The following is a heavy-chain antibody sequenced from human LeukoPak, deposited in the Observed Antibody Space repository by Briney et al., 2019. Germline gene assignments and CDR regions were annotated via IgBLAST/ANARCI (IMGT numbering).Heavy chain of an antibody. CDR3: AKGGYTYGGRLFDY. J-gene: IGHJ4*02. V-gene: IGHV3-43*02. D-gene: IGHD5-18*01. CDR2: ISGDGGAT. Sequence: GGSLRLSCAASGFTFDDYVMHWVRQAPGKGLEWVSFISGDGGATYYADSAKGRFTISRDNGRKSLYLQMDSLRTEDTALYYCAKGGYTYGGRLFDYWGQGTLVPVSS. CDR1: GFTFDDYV.